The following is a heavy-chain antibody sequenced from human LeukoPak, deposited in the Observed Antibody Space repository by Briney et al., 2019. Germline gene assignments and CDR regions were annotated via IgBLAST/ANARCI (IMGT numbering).Heavy chain of an antibody. CDR1: GFTFSSYW. CDR2: IKPDGSEK. V-gene: IGHV3-7*01. D-gene: IGHD6-13*01. Sequence: GGSLRLSSAASGFTFSSYWMSWVRQAPGKGLEWVANIKPDGSEKYYVDSVKGRFTISRDNAKNSLYLQMNSLRAEDTAVYYCARGVGQYSSSPFDYWGQGTLVTVSS. CDR3: ARGVGQYSSSPFDY. J-gene: IGHJ4*02.